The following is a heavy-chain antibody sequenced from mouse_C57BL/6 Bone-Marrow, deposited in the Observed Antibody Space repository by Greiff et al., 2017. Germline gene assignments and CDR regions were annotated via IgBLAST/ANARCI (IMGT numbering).Heavy chain of an antibody. CDR3: ARGITTVVATDYYAMDY. CDR2: IHPNSGST. Sequence: VQLQQPGAELVKPGASVKLSCKASGYTFTSYWMHWVKQRPGQGLEWIGMIHPNSGSTNYNEKFKSKATLTVDKSSSTAYIQLSSLTSEDSAVYYCARGITTVVATDYYAMDYWGQGTSVTVSS. J-gene: IGHJ4*01. D-gene: IGHD1-1*01. V-gene: IGHV1-64*01. CDR1: GYTFTSYW.